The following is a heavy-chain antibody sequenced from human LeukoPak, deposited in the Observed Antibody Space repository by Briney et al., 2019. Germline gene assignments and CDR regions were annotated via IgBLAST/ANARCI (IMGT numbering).Heavy chain of an antibody. D-gene: IGHD4-17*01. V-gene: IGHV4-39*07. Sequence: SETLSLTCTVSGGSISSSSYYWGWIRQPPGKGLEWIGSIYHSGSTYYNPSLKSRVTISVDTSKNQFSLKLSSVTAADTAVYYCAGGLLYGDSLGAALGWFDPWGQGTLVTVSS. J-gene: IGHJ5*02. CDR1: GGSISSSSYY. CDR2: IYHSGST. CDR3: AGGLLYGDSLGAALGWFDP.